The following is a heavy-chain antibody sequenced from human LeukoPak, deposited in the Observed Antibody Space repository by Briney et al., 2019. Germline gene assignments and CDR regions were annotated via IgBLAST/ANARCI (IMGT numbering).Heavy chain of an antibody. Sequence: SETLSLTCTVSGGSISSYYWSWIRQHPVKGLEWMGYIYYSGSTNHNPSLKSRVTISVDTSKNQFSLKLRSVTAADTAVYYCARGRYTFDYWGQGTLVTVSP. CDR1: GGSISSYY. D-gene: IGHD1-1*01. CDR2: IYYSGST. CDR3: ARGRYTFDY. V-gene: IGHV4-59*01. J-gene: IGHJ4*02.